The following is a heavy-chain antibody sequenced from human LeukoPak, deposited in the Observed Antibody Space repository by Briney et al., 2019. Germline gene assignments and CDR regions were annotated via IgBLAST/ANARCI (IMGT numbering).Heavy chain of an antibody. Sequence: SETLSLTCTVSGCSISSHYWSWIRQPPGKGLEWIWYIYYSGSTNYNPSLKRRVTISVDTSKNQFSLKLRSVTAADTAVYYCARGRREMATIWAKCYYYYYMDVWRKGTTVSVSS. CDR3: ARGRREMATIWAKCYYYYYMDV. J-gene: IGHJ6*03. CDR1: GCSISSHY. V-gene: IGHV4-59*11. D-gene: IGHD5-24*01. CDR2: IYYSGST.